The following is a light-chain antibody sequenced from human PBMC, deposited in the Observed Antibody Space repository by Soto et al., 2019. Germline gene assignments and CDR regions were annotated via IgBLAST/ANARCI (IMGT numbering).Light chain of an antibody. J-gene: IGKJ4*01. CDR1: ESVTSNF. Sequence: EIVLTQSPGTLSLSPGERATLSCRASESVTSNFLAWYQQKPGLAARLLIYGTSSRATGTPARFSGSGSGTDFTLTISRLEPEDFAVYYCQHYGRSPLTFGGGTKVEIK. V-gene: IGKV3-20*01. CDR2: GTS. CDR3: QHYGRSPLT.